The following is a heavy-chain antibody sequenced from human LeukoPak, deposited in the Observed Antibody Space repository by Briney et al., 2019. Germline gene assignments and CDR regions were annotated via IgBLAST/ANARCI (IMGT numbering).Heavy chain of an antibody. CDR3: AREGTSGTHLNWFDP. D-gene: IGHD1-1*01. Sequence: RSSETLSLTCTVSGDSISTYYWSWIRQPPGKGLEWIGHIYGSGSTNYNPSLKSRVTLSVDTSKNQFSLKLSSVTAADTAVYYCAREGTSGTHLNWFDPWGQGTLVTVSS. J-gene: IGHJ5*02. CDR1: GDSISTYY. V-gene: IGHV4-59*01. CDR2: IYGSGST.